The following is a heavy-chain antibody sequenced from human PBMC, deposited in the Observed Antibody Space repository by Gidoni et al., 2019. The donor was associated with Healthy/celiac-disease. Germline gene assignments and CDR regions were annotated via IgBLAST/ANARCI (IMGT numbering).Heavy chain of an antibody. Sequence: QVQLQQWGAGLLKPSETLSLTCAVYGGSFSGYYWSWIRQPPGKGLEWIGEINHSGSTNYNPSLKSRVTISVDTSKNQFSLKLSSVTAADTAVYYCARGGLYSSSWYMRYWGQGTLVTVSS. J-gene: IGHJ4*02. CDR2: INHSGST. CDR3: ARGGLYSSSWYMRY. CDR1: GGSFSGYY. D-gene: IGHD6-13*01. V-gene: IGHV4-34*01.